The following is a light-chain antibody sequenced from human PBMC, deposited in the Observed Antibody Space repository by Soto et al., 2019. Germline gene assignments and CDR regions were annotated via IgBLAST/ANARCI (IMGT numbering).Light chain of an antibody. CDR1: SSDVGGSNY. CDR3: SSYTSSNTLV. Sequence: QSVLTQPASVSGSPGQSITISCTGTSSDVGGSNYVSWYQQHPGKAPKLMIYDVSNRPSGVSNRFSGSKSGNTASLTISGLQAEDEADYYCSSYTSSNTLVFGRGTKLTVL. CDR2: DVS. V-gene: IGLV2-14*01. J-gene: IGLJ2*01.